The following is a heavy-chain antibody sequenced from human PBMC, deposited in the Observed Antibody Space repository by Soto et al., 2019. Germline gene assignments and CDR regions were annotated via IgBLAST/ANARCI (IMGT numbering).Heavy chain of an antibody. V-gene: IGHV4-39*01. CDR1: GGSISSSSYY. CDR2: IYYSGST. D-gene: IGHD4-17*01. Sequence: SETLSLTCTVSGGSISSSSYYWGWIRQPPGKGLEWIGSIYYSGSTYYNPSLKSRVTISVDTSKNQFSLKLSSVTAADTAVYYCASYYGDLIWFDPWGQGTLVTVSS. CDR3: ASYYGDLIWFDP. J-gene: IGHJ5*02.